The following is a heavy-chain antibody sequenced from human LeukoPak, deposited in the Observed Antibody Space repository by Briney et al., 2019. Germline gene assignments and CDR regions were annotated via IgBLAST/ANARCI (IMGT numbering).Heavy chain of an antibody. CDR2: VSSAGSTT. CDR1: GFTFNSYE. D-gene: IGHD6-13*01. CDR3: ARDLMGIAYRGAFYY. J-gene: IGHJ4*02. V-gene: IGHV3-48*03. Sequence: PGGSLRLSCAASGFTFNSYEMNWVRQAPGKGLEWVAYVSSAGSTTYYTDSVKGRFTISRDNAKNSLYLQMNSLRAEDTAVYYCARDLMGIAYRGAFYYWGQGTLVTVSS.